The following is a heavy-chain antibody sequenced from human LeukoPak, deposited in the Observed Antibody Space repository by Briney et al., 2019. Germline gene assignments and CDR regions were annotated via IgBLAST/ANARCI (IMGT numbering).Heavy chain of an antibody. D-gene: IGHD3-3*01. V-gene: IGHV4-34*01. CDR3: ARMSGYYVYYYYMDV. CDR2: INHSGST. CDR1: GGSFSGYY. J-gene: IGHJ6*03. Sequence: SETLSLTCAVYGGSFSGYYWSWIRQPPGKGLEWIGEINHSGSTNYNPSLKGRVTISVDTSKNQFSLKLSSVTAADTAVYYCARMSGYYVYYYYMDVWGKGTTVTVSS.